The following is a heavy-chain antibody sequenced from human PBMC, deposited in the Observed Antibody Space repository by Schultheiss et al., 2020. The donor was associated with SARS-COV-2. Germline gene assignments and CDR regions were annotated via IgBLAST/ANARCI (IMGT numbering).Heavy chain of an antibody. Sequence: GGSLRLSCAASGFTVSSNYMSWVRQAPGKGLVWVSRINSDGSSTSYADSVKGRFTISRDIAKNTLYLQMNSLRAEDTAVYYCARDPSLYGDYAYYFDYWGQGTLVTVSS. D-gene: IGHD4-17*01. V-gene: IGHV3-74*01. CDR3: ARDPSLYGDYAYYFDY. CDR1: GFTVSSNY. J-gene: IGHJ4*02. CDR2: INSDGSST.